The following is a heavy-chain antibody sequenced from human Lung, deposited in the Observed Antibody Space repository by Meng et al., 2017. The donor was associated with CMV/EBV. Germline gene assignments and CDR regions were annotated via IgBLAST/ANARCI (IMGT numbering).Heavy chain of an antibody. CDR3: ARGKQDAWELLAY. D-gene: IGHD1-26*01. CDR1: GASISSNSR. Sequence: QGQLQELRPGLGQPPGPLSLTCGVSGASISSNSRWTWVRQPPGKGLEWIGDIDDSGSTNYNPSLNSRISISLDKSKNHFSLKVNSVTAADTAVYYCARGKQDAWELLAYWGQGALVTVSS. V-gene: IGHV4-4*03. CDR2: IDDSGST. J-gene: IGHJ4*02.